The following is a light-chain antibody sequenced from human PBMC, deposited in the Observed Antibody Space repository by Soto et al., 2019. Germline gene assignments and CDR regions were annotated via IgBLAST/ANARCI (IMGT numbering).Light chain of an antibody. Sequence: QSVLTQPPSVSAAPGQKVTISCSGSRSNIGDHFVSWYQQLPETAPKLLIYDSDKRPSGIPDRFSGSKSDTSATLAISGLQSEDEADYYCATWDDSLNGRLFGGGTKLTVL. CDR2: DSD. J-gene: IGLJ3*02. CDR3: ATWDDSLNGRL. V-gene: IGLV1-51*01. CDR1: RSNIGDHF.